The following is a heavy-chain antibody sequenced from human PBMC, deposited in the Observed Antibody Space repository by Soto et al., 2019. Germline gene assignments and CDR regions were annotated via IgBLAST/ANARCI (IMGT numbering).Heavy chain of an antibody. CDR1: GFTFSSNW. Sequence: EVQLVESGGGLVQPGGSLRLSCAASGFTFSSNWMHWVHQAPGKGLVWVSRINSDGSSISYADSVKGRFTISRDNAKNTLYLQMNSLRAEDTAVYYCARVESSGYYDWFDPWGQGTLVTVSS. J-gene: IGHJ5*02. CDR2: INSDGSSI. V-gene: IGHV3-74*01. CDR3: ARVESSGYYDWFDP. D-gene: IGHD3-22*01.